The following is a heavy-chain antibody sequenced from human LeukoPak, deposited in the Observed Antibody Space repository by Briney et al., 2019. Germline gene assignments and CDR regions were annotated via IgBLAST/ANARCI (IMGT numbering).Heavy chain of an antibody. Sequence: PGGSLRLSCAASGFTFEDYAMHWVRLAPGKGLEWVSGISWSSGSIGYADSVKGRFTISRDNAKNSLYLQMNSLRVEDMAFYYCAKGLAGRQGYNFPFDYWGQGTLVTVSS. D-gene: IGHD5-24*01. V-gene: IGHV3-9*03. CDR1: GFTFEDYA. J-gene: IGHJ4*02. CDR2: ISWSSGSI. CDR3: AKGLAGRQGYNFPFDY.